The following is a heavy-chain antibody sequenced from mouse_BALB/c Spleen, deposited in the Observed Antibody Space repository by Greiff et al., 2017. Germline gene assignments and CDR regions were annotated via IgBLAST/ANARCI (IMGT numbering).Heavy chain of an antibody. Sequence: QVQLQQSGPELVKPGASVRISCKASGYTFTSYYIHWVKQRPGQGLEWIGWIYPGNVNTKYNEKFKGKATLTADKSSSTAYMQLSSLTSEDSAVYFCAGYDGPWYFDVWGAGTTVTVSS. J-gene: IGHJ1*01. CDR1: GYTFTSYY. CDR2: IYPGNVNT. V-gene: IGHV1S56*01. D-gene: IGHD2-2*01. CDR3: AGYDGPWYFDV.